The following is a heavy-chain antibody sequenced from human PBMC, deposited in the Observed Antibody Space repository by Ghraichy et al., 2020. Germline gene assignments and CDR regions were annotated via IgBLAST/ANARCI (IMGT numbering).Heavy chain of an antibody. D-gene: IGHD1-26*01. CDR1: GGSISSYY. V-gene: IGHV4-59*08. J-gene: IGHJ5*02. CDR2: IYYSGST. Sequence: SETLSLTCTVSGGSISSYYWSWIRQPPGKGLEWIGYIYYSGSTNYNPSLKSRVTISVDTSKNQFSLKLSSVTAADTAVYYCARRDGSYYSWWFDPWGQGTLVTVSS. CDR3: ARRDGSYYSWWFDP.